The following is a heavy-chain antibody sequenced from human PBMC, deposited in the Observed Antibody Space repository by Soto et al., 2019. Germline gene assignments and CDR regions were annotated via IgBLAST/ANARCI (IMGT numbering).Heavy chain of an antibody. CDR1: GYTFTGYY. J-gene: IGHJ6*03. CDR3: ARGKSGYDFDYYYMNV. Sequence: ASVKVSCKASGYTFTGYYMHWVRQAPGQGLEWMGWINPNSGGTNYAQKFQGWVTMTRDTSISTAYMELSRLRSDDTAVYYCARGKSGYDFDYYYMNVWGKGTTVTVSS. D-gene: IGHD5-12*01. CDR2: INPNSGGT. V-gene: IGHV1-2*04.